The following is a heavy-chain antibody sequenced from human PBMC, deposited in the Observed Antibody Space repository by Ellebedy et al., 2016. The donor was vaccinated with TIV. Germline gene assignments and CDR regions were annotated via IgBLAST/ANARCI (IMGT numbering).Heavy chain of an antibody. Sequence: PGGSLRLSCTASGFTFDDYAIHWVRQSPGRGLEWVSGIHWNSGNIEYADSVKGRLTISRENAKNALFLQMDGLRVDDSAVYYCVGFGVFNLWGQGAPVTVSS. V-gene: IGHV3-9*01. CDR2: IHWNSGNI. CDR1: GFTFDDYA. J-gene: IGHJ5*02. D-gene: IGHD3-3*01. CDR3: VGFGVFNL.